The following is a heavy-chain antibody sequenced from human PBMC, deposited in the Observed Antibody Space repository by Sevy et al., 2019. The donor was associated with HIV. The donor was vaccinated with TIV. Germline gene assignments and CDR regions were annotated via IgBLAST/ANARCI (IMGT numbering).Heavy chain of an antibody. J-gene: IGHJ4*02. CDR2: ISYDGSNK. D-gene: IGHD2-15*01. Sequence: GGSLRLSCVASGFTFSSYAMHWVRQTPGKGLEWVAVISYDGSNKYYADSVKGRFTISRDNSKNTLYLQMNSLRAEDTAVYYCARDFPPYCSGGSCQRLFDYWGQGTLVTVSS. CDR3: ARDFPPYCSGGSCQRLFDY. CDR1: GFTFSSYA. V-gene: IGHV3-30-3*01.